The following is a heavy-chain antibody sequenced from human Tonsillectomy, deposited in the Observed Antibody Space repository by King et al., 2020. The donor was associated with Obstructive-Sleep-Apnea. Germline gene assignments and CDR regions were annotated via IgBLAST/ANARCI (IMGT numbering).Heavy chain of an antibody. J-gene: IGHJ6*02. D-gene: IGHD3-10*01. CDR2: INPNSGGT. V-gene: IGHV1-2*02. CDR3: ARARRGSYWGGSMAV. Sequence: QLVQSGAEVKKPGASVKVSCKASGYTFTDYYLYWVRQAPGQGLEWMGWINPNSGGTNYAQKFQGRVTMTKDKSISTAYMDLSRLRSDDTAVYYCARARRGSYWGGSMAVWGQGTTVTVSS. CDR1: GYTFTDYY.